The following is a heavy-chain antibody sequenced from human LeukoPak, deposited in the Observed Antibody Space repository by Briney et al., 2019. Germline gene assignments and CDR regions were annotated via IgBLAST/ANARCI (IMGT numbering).Heavy chain of an antibody. J-gene: IGHJ3*02. CDR3: ARSYDYADAFDI. Sequence: SETLSLTCTVSGGSISSGSYYWSWIRQPAGKGLEWIGRIYTSGSTNYNPSLKSRVTISVDTSKNQFSLKLSSVTAADTAVYYCARSYDYADAFDIWGQGTMVTVSS. D-gene: IGHD3-16*01. CDR2: IYTSGST. CDR1: GGSISSGSYY. V-gene: IGHV4-61*02.